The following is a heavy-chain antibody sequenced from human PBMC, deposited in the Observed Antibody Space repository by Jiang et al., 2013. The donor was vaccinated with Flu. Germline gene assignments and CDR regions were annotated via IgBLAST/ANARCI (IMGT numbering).Heavy chain of an antibody. J-gene: IGHJ3*02. V-gene: IGHV4-38-2*01. CDR2: IYHSGST. CDR1: GYSISSGYY. Sequence: TCAVSGYSISSGYYWGWIRQPPGKGLEWIGSIYHSGSTYYNPSLKSRVTISVDTSKNQFSLKLSSVTAADTAVYYCARRNERRRGAFDIWGQGTMVTVSS. CDR3: ARRNERRRGAFDI. D-gene: IGHD1-14*01.